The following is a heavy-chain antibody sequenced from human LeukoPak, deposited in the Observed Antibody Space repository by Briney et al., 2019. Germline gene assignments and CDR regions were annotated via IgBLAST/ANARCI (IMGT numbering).Heavy chain of an antibody. V-gene: IGHV4-34*01. J-gene: IGHJ4*02. CDR3: ARYGDYDPYYFDY. CDR1: GGSFSNYY. CDR2: INHSGST. Sequence: SETLSLTCAVYGGSFSNYYWSWIRQPPGKGLEWIGEINHSGSTNYNPSLKSRVTISVDTSENQFSLKLTSVTAADTAVYYCARYGDYDPYYFDYWGQGTLVTVSS. D-gene: IGHD4-17*01.